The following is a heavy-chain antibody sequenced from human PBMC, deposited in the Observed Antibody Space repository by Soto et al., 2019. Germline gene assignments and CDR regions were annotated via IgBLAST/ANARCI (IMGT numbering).Heavy chain of an antibody. CDR3: AREYSSAPRGGWFDP. Sequence: QVQLQQWGAGLLKPSETLSLTCAVYGGSFSGYYWSWIRQPPGKGLEWIGEINHSGSTNYNPSLKSRVTISVDTSKNQFSLKLSSVTAADTAVYYCAREYSSAPRGGWFDPWGQGTLVTVFS. CDR1: GGSFSGYY. V-gene: IGHV4-34*01. J-gene: IGHJ5*02. CDR2: INHSGST. D-gene: IGHD3-22*01.